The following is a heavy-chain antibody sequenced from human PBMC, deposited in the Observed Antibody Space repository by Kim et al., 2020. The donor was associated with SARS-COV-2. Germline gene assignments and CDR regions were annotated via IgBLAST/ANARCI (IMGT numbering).Heavy chain of an antibody. J-gene: IGHJ3*02. CDR2: IYYSGST. CDR1: GGSISSGGYY. D-gene: IGHD3-10*01. Sequence: SETLSLTCTVSGGSISSGGYYWSWIRQHPGKGLEWIGYIYYSGSTYYNPSLKSRVTISVDTSKNQFSLKLSSVTAADTAVYYCARDGYGSGSYFSPGDAFDIWGQGTMVTVSS. V-gene: IGHV4-31*03. CDR3: ARDGYGSGSYFSPGDAFDI.